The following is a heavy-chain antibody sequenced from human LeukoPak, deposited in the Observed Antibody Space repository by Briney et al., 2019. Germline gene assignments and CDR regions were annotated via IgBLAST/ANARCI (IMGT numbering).Heavy chain of an antibody. V-gene: IGHV4-39*07. CDR3: ARGYFSSWYINWFDP. J-gene: IGHJ5*02. D-gene: IGHD6-13*01. CDR2: IYHSGST. Sequence: SETLSLTCTVSGGSISSSSYYWGWIRQPPGKGLEWIGSIYHSGSTYYNPSLKSRVTISVDTSKNRFSLKLSSVTAADTAVYYCARGYFSSWYINWFDPWGQGTLVTVSS. CDR1: GGSISSSSYY.